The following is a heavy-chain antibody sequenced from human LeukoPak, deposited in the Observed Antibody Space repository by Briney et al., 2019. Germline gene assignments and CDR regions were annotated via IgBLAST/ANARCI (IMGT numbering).Heavy chain of an antibody. CDR2: ISNSDVT. D-gene: IGHD5-24*01. J-gene: IGHJ4*02. V-gene: IGHV3-53*01. CDR1: GITASNFY. CDR3: ARAGDGYNLDS. Sequence: GGSLRLSCAASGITASNFYMMWVRQAPGKGLEWVSYISNSDVTKYADSVRGRLTISRDNSKKIFYLQMNSLRAEDTAVYYCARAGDGYNLDSWGQGTLVTV.